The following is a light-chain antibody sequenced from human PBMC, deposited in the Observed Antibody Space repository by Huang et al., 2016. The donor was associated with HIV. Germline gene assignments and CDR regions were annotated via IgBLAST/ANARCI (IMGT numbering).Light chain of an antibody. Sequence: ETVLTQSPGILSLSPGERATLSCRASQRVSTDYLAWYQQKPGQAPRLLIHGATVRATGIPDRFSGSGSRTDFTLTINRLEPEDFALYYCQQYGNSPLTFGGGTEVEIK. CDR2: GAT. CDR3: QQYGNSPLT. J-gene: IGKJ4*01. CDR1: QRVSTDY. V-gene: IGKV3-20*01.